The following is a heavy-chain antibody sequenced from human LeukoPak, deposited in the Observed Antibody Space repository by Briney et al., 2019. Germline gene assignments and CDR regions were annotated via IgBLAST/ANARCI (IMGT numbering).Heavy chain of an antibody. J-gene: IGHJ3*01. CDR1: GFTFSSYW. CDR2: ISTDGSST. V-gene: IGHV3-74*01. CDR3: ARDLLHLGG. D-gene: IGHD2-15*01. Sequence: GGSLRLSCAVSGFTFSSYWMHWVRQAPGKGLVWVSRISTDGSSTSYADSVKGRFTISRDNAKNTLYLQMNSLRAEDTAVYYCARDLLHLGGWGQGTMFTVSS.